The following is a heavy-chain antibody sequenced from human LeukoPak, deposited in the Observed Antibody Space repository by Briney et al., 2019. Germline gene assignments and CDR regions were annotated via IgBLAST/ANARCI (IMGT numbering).Heavy chain of an antibody. CDR2: IYHSGST. J-gene: IGHJ5*02. CDR1: GYSISSGYY. V-gene: IGHV4-38-2*02. CDR3: ARGRQQLSS. Sequence: SETLSLTCTVSGYSISSGYYWGWIPQPPGKGLEWIGSIYHSGSTYYNPSLKSRVTISVDTSKNQFSLKLSSVTAADTAVYYCARGRQQLSSWVQARMVADSS. D-gene: IGHD6-13*01.